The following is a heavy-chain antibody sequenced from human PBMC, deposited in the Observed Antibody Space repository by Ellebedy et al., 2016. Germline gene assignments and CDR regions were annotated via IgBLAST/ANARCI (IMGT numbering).Heavy chain of an antibody. CDR1: GFTFSNYF. J-gene: IGHJ4*02. CDR2: ISAGGDNT. Sequence: GESLKISCATSGFTFSNYFMTWIRQAPGKGLEWVATISAGGDNTFFADSVKGRFTISRDNSKNTLYLQMKNLRVEDTALYYCRQGHYFDQWGQGALVTVSS. CDR3: RQGHYFDQ. V-gene: IGHV3-23*01.